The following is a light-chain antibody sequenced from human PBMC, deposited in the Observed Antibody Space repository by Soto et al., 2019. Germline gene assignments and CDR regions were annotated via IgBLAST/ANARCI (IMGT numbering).Light chain of an antibody. J-gene: IGLJ1*01. CDR1: SSNIGSNY. V-gene: IGLV1-47*01. CDR2: RNN. CDR3: AAWDDSLSGRV. Sequence: QSALTQPTSASGTPGQRVTISCSGSSSNIGSNYVYWYQQLPGTAPKLLIYRNNQRPSGVPDRFSGSKSGTSASLAISGLRSEDEADYYWAAWDDSLSGRVFRTGTKVTVL.